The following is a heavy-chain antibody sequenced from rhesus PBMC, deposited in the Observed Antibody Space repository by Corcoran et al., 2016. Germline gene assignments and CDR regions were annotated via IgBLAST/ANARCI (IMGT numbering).Heavy chain of an antibody. V-gene: IGHV4-65*01. D-gene: IGHD5-24*01. CDR2: ISGSSGST. CDR1: GGSVSSSHW. J-gene: IGHJ4*01. Sequence: QVQLQESGPGLVKPSETLSLTCAVSGGSVSSSHWWSWIRQPPGKGLEWIGYISGSSGSTYYNPSLKSRVTISTDTSKNQFSLKLSSVTAADTAVYYCARDSTAGTVADYWGQGVLVTVSS. CDR3: ARDSTAGTVADY.